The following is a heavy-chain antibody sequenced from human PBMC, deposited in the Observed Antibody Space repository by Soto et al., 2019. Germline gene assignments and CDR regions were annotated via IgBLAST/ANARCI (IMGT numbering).Heavy chain of an antibody. D-gene: IGHD2-2*01. J-gene: IGHJ6*03. CDR2: INHSGST. V-gene: IGHV4-34*01. CDR3: AREGRSDIVVVPAAVGGYYYMDV. Sequence: SETLSLTCAVYGGSFSGYYWSWIRQPPGKGLEWIGEINHSGSTNYNPSLKSRVTISVDTSKNQFSLKLSSVTAADTAVYYCAREGRSDIVVVPAAVGGYYYMDVWGKGTTVTVSS. CDR1: GGSFSGYY.